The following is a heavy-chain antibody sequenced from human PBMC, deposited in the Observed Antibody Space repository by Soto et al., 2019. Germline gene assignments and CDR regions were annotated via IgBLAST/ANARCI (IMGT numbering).Heavy chain of an antibody. CDR1: GYTFTSYG. D-gene: IGHD2-15*01. Sequence: GASVKVSCKASGYTFTSYGISWVRQAPGQGLEWMGWISAYNGNTNYAQKLQGRVTMTTDTSASTAYMELRSLRSDGTAVYYCARDGIPVVAATLGPNWFDPWGQGTLVTVSS. CDR3: ARDGIPVVAATLGPNWFDP. CDR2: ISAYNGNT. V-gene: IGHV1-18*04. J-gene: IGHJ5*02.